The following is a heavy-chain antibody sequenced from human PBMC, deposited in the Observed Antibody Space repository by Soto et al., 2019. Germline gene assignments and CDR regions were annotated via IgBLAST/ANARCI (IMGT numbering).Heavy chain of an antibody. V-gene: IGHV3-23*01. CDR1: GFTFSSYA. CDR3: AKCSSASCFKEGFDY. CDR2: ISGGGRTT. J-gene: IGHJ4*02. D-gene: IGHD2-2*01. Sequence: QPGGSLRLSCAASGFTFSSYAMSWVRQAPGKGLEWVSGISGGGRTTYYADSVKGRFTISRDNSKNTLFLQMNSLTVGDTAVYYCAKCSSASCFKEGFDYWGQGTLVTVSS.